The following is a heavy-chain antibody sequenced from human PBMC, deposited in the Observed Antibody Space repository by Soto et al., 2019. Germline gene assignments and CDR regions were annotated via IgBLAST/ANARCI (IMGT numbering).Heavy chain of an antibody. CDR1: GGSISRYY. CDR3: ARDTVTTSDDAFDI. J-gene: IGHJ3*02. V-gene: IGHV4-59*01. D-gene: IGHD4-17*01. Sequence: QVQLQESGPGLVKPAETLSLTCTVSGGSISRYYWTWIRQPPGKRLEWIGYVYDSGSTNYNPSLKSRVTISVDMSKNQFSLKLSSVTAADTAVYYCARDTVTTSDDAFDIWGQGTMVTVSS. CDR2: VYDSGST.